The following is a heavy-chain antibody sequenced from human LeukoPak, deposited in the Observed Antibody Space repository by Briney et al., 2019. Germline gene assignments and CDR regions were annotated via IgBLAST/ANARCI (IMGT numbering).Heavy chain of an antibody. D-gene: IGHD4-17*01. Sequence: SETLSLTCVVYGGSFRDYYWSWIRQTPGEGLQWIGGIKHSGSTDYNPSLKSRVTMSIDTSKNQFSLKLTSVTAADTAVYYCARHIYGDYDYYYYYMDVWGKGTTVTVSS. CDR3: ARHIYGDYDYYYYYMDV. CDR1: GGSFRDYY. V-gene: IGHV4-34*01. J-gene: IGHJ6*03. CDR2: IKHSGST.